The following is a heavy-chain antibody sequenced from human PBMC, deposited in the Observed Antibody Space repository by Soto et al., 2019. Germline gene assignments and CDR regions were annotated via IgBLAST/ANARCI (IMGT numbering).Heavy chain of an antibody. CDR2: IYPGDSDT. Sequence: PGESLKISCKGSGYSFTSYWIGWVRQMPGKGLEWMGIIYPGDSDTRYSPSFQGQVTISADKSISTAYLQWSSLKASDTAMYYCATSPSNYGSFDNYGMDVWGQGTTVTVSS. CDR3: ATSPSNYGSFDNYGMDV. D-gene: IGHD4-4*01. CDR1: GYSFTSYW. J-gene: IGHJ6*02. V-gene: IGHV5-51*01.